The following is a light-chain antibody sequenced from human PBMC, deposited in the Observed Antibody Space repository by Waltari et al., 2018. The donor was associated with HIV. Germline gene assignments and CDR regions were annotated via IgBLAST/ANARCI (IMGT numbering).Light chain of an antibody. V-gene: IGLV2-8*01. Sequence: QSALTQPPSAPGSPGPSVTISCPGTISDVGGFKHVSWYPQHPVNAPKLMIYEVNKRPSGVPDRFSGSKSANTASLTVSGLQADDEADYYCNSYAGSNNWVFGGGTKLTVL. CDR1: ISDVGGFKH. CDR3: NSYAGSNNWV. CDR2: EVN. J-gene: IGLJ3*02.